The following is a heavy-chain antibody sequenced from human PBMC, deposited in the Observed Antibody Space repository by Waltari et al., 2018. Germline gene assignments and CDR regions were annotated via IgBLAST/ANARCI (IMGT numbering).Heavy chain of an antibody. CDR1: GYTFTNYV. V-gene: IGHV1-18*01. D-gene: IGHD1-1*01. Sequence: QVHLVQSGAEVKEPGASVQVSCKASGYTFTNYVISWVRQAPGQGLEWVGWISAYDGNTNYAQKVQGRVTLTTDTSTRTAYMELRSLRSDDTAVYYCARGTDGTDFDYWGQGTLVTVSS. J-gene: IGHJ4*02. CDR2: ISAYDGNT. CDR3: ARGTDGTDFDY.